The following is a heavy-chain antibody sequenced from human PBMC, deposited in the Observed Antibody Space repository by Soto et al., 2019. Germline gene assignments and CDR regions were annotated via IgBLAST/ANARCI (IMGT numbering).Heavy chain of an antibody. CDR2: ISARGGGP. CDR3: AKRLEGRYGHDTRFDY. V-gene: IGHV3-23*01. J-gene: IGHJ4*02. D-gene: IGHD5-12*01. CDR1: GFTFGNYN. Sequence: PGGSLRLSCAASGFTFGNYNMSWVRPAPGQGLELVSAISARGGGPFYRDSVSGRFIISRDNSKNTLYLQMNSLRVDDTAVYYCAKRLEGRYGHDTRFDYWGQGT.